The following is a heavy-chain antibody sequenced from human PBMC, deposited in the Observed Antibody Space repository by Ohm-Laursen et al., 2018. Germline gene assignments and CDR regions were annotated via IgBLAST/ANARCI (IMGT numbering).Heavy chain of an antibody. CDR2: VYTSGNT. V-gene: IGHV4-4*07. CDR3: ARQDSGDYYFDY. CDR1: GDSISSYY. D-gene: IGHD4-17*01. Sequence: SDTLSLTCTVSGDSISSYYWNWIRHAGKGLEWIGRVYTSGNTKYSPSLTSRVTMSIDTSKNQFSLRLTSVTAADTAVYYCARQDSGDYYFDYWGQGTLVTVSS. J-gene: IGHJ4*02.